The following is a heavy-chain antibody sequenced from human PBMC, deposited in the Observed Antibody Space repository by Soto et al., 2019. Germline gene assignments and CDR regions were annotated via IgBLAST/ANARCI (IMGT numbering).Heavy chain of an antibody. J-gene: IGHJ6*02. CDR1: GFTFSSYS. CDR2: ISSSSSTI. V-gene: IGHV3-48*01. D-gene: IGHD5-18*01. Sequence: GGSLRLSCAASGFTFSSYSMNWVRQAPGKGLEWVSYISSSSSTIYYADSVKGRFTISRDNAKNSLYLQMNSLRAEDTAVYYCTSRVVVTALDYYYYGMDVWGQGTTVTVSS. CDR3: TSRVVVTALDYYYYGMDV.